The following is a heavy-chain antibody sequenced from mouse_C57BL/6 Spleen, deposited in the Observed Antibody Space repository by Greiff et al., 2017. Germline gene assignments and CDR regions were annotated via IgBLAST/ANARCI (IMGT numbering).Heavy chain of an antibody. CDR1: GYAFSSSW. CDR2: IYPGDGDT. V-gene: IGHV1-82*01. D-gene: IGHD2-1*01. Sequence: VKLQESGPELVKPGASVKISCKASGYAFSSSWMNWVKQRPGKGLEWIGRIYPGDGDTNYNGKFKGKATLTADKSSSTAYMQLSSLTSEDSAVDFCARSGGNSFAMDYWGQGTSVTVSS. CDR3: ARSGGNSFAMDY. J-gene: IGHJ4*01.